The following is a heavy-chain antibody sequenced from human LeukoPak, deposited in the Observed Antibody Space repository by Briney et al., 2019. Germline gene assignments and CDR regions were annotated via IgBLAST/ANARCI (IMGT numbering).Heavy chain of an antibody. J-gene: IGHJ3*02. CDR3: ARATGSEDAFDI. V-gene: IGHV1-18*01. CDR2: ISTYNGNT. Sequence: GASVKVSCKASGYTFTSYGISWVRQAPGQGLEWMGWISTYNGNTHYAQKLQGRVTMTTDTSTSTAYMELSSLRSEDTAVYYCARATGSEDAFDIWGQGTMVTVSS. D-gene: IGHD3-10*01. CDR1: GYTFTSYG.